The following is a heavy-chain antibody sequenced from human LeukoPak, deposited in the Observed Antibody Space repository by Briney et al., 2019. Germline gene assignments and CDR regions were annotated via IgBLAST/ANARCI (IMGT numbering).Heavy chain of an antibody. CDR1: GLNLSTYA. D-gene: IGHD3/OR15-3a*01. CDR3: AKGRWGLTINNFDL. Sequence: GGSLRLSCAAAGLNLSTYAMGWVRQAPGKGLEWVSVISDGGDSTDYEYSGRGRFTISRDSSKNSLYLQRNSPGDEDMAPYYCAKGRWGLTINNFDLWGKGTMVTVSS. CDR2: ISDGGDST. V-gene: IGHV3-23*01. J-gene: IGHJ3*01.